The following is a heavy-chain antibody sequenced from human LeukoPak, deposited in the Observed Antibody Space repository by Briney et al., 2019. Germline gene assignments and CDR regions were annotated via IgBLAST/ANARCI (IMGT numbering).Heavy chain of an antibody. CDR1: GFTFSSYS. J-gene: IGHJ4*02. V-gene: IGHV3-21*01. CDR3: ARDLASGEFTPFL. CDR2: ISSSSSYI. Sequence: PGGSLRLSCAASGFTFSSYSMNWVRQAPGKGLEWVSSISSSSSYIYYADSVKGRFTISRDNAKNSLYLQMNSLRAEDTAVYYCARDLASGEFTPFLWGQGTLVTVSS. D-gene: IGHD3-10*01.